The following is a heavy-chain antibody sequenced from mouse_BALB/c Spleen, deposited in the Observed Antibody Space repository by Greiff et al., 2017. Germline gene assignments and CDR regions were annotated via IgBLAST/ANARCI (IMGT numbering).Heavy chain of an antibody. V-gene: IGHV5-4*02. CDR3: AREDYDGGRFAY. CDR2: ISDGGSYT. CDR1: GFTFSDYY. J-gene: IGHJ3*01. D-gene: IGHD2-4*01. Sequence: EVKVVESGGGLVKPGGSLKLSCAASGFTFSDYYMYWVRQTPEKRLEWVATISDGGSYTYYPDSVKGRFTISRDNAKNNLYLQMSSLKSEDTAMYYCAREDYDGGRFAYWGQGTLVTVSA.